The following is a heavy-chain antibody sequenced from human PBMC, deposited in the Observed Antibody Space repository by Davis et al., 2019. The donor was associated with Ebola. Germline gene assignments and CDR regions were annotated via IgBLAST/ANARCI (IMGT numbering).Heavy chain of an antibody. J-gene: IGHJ6*02. CDR1: GYTFTRFA. D-gene: IGHD4-17*01. CDR3: AGNSVTTRLDYYGMDV. CDR2: INAGNGNT. V-gene: IGHV1-3*01. Sequence: AASVKVSCKASGYTFTRFAIHWVRQAPGQRLEWMGWINAGNGNTIYSRNFQGRVTITRDKSASTVYLELSSLRSEDTAVYYCAGNSVTTRLDYYGMDVWGQGTTVTVSS.